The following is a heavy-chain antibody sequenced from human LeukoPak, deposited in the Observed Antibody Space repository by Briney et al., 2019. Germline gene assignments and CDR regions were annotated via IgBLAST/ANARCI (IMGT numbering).Heavy chain of an antibody. CDR3: AKTKAVAGRYYFDY. CDR2: IPYEGSNR. CDR1: GFTFVNYG. D-gene: IGHD6-19*01. V-gene: IGHV3-30-3*02. J-gene: IGHJ4*02. Sequence: PGKSLRLSCVASGFTFVNYGFHWVRQAPGKGLEWVAFIPYEGSNRHYADSVKGRFTISRDNSKNTLYLQMNSLRAEDTAVYYCAKTKAVAGRYYFDYWGQGTLVTVSS.